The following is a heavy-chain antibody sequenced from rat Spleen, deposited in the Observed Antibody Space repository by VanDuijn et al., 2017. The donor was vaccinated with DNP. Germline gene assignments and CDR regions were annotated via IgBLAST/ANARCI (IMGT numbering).Heavy chain of an antibody. CDR1: GFTFSDYY. CDR2: ISYAGGST. V-gene: IGHV5-22*01. D-gene: IGHD1-11*01. Sequence: EVQLVESGGGLVQPGRSLNLSCAASGFTFSDYYMAWVRQAPTKGLELVAYISYAGGSTYHGDSVKGRFTISRDNAESTLYLQMNSLRSEDMATYFCARHGRRVFDYWGQGVMVTVSS. CDR3: ARHGRRVFDY. J-gene: IGHJ2*01.